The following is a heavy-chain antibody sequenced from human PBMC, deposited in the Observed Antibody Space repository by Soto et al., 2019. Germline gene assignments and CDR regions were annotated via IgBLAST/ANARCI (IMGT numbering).Heavy chain of an antibody. CDR2: ISHSGTSK. V-gene: IGHV3-30*18. D-gene: IGHD6-19*01. J-gene: IGHJ5*02. CDR3: AKDWGSSGWFNWFNP. Sequence: QVQLVESGGGVVQPGESLKVARAASGFTVATTGMHWVRQAPGKGLEWVAMISHSGTSKVYIDSVQGRFTISRDNAKNNLYLQMSSLRPEDTAIYYCAKDWGSSGWFNWFNPWGQGVLVTVSS. CDR1: GFTVATTG.